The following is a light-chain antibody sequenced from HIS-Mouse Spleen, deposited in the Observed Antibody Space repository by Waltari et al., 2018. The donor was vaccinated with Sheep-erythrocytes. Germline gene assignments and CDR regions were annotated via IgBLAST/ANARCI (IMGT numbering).Light chain of an antibody. Sequence: SALTQPRSVSGSPGQSVTISCTGTSSDVGRYNYVSWYQQHPGKAPKLMIYDVSKRPSGVPDRFSGSKSGNTASLTISGLQAEDEADYYCCSYAGSYNHVFATGTKVTVL. CDR3: CSYAGSYNHV. J-gene: IGLJ1*01. V-gene: IGLV2-11*01. CDR1: SSDVGRYNY. CDR2: DVS.